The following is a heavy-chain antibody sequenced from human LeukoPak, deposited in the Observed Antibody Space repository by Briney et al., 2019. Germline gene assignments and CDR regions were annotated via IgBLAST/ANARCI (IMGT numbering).Heavy chain of an antibody. CDR3: ASRQLGLTYYMDV. V-gene: IGHV1-18*01. Sequence: RRASVKVSCKASGYTFTSYGISWVRQAPGQGLEWMGWISAYNGNTNYAQKLQGRVTMTTDTSTSTAYMELRSLRSDDTAVYYCASRQLGLTYYMDVWGKGTTVTVSS. D-gene: IGHD6-6*01. CDR1: GYTFTSYG. J-gene: IGHJ6*03. CDR2: ISAYNGNT.